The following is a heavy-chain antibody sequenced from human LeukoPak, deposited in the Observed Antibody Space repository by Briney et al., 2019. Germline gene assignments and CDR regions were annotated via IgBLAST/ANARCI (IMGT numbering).Heavy chain of an antibody. D-gene: IGHD4-23*01. CDR2: ISYDGSNK. CDR3: ATHTTVAYFDY. V-gene: IGHV3-30*03. J-gene: IGHJ4*02. CDR1: GFTFSSYG. Sequence: GGSLRLSCAASGFTFSSYGMHWVRQAPGKGLEWVAVISYDGSNKYYADSVKGRFTISRDNSKNTLYLQMNSLGAEDTAVYYCATHTTVAYFDYWGQGTLVTVSS.